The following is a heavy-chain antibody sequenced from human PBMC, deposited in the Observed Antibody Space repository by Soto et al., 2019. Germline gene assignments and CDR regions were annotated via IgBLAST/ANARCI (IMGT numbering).Heavy chain of an antibody. Sequence: EVQMLESGGGFVQPGESLRLSCVASGFTFSLSAMSWVRQAPGRGLEWVSSISGGGGSTEYTDSVKGRFTISRDNSKNTVHLQMNSLRAEDTAVYYCAKGPDYDIWTGCDYWGQGALVTVSS. CDR3: AKGPDYDIWTGCDY. CDR1: GFTFSLSA. V-gene: IGHV3-23*01. CDR2: ISGGGGST. J-gene: IGHJ4*02. D-gene: IGHD3-9*01.